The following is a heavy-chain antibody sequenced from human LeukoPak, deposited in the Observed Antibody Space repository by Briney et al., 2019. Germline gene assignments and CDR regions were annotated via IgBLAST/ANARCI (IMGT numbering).Heavy chain of an antibody. CDR1: GFTLSDYY. J-gene: IGHJ6*02. CDR3: ARKDRRRKVATAYYYYYGMDV. Sequence: PGGSLRLSCAASGFTLSDYYMGWIRQAPGKGLEWVSYISSSGSTIYYADSVKGRFTISRDNAKNSLYLQMNSLRAEDTAVYYCARKDRRRKVATAYYYYYGMDVWGQGTTVTVSS. V-gene: IGHV3-11*01. D-gene: IGHD5-12*01. CDR2: ISSSGSTI.